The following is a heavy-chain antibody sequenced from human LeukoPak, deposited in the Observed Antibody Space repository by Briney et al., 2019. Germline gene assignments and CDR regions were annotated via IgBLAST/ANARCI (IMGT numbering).Heavy chain of an antibody. V-gene: IGHV4-4*07. CDR2: IYTSGST. Sequence: SETLSLTCTVSGGSISSYYWSWIRQPAGKGLEWIGRIYTSGSTNYNPSLKSRVTMSVDTSKNQLSLKLSSVTAADTAVYYCARWYYDFWSGYYRLGYYYMDVWGKGTTVTVSS. CDR3: ARWYYDFWSGYYRLGYYYMDV. D-gene: IGHD3-3*01. J-gene: IGHJ6*03. CDR1: GGSISSYY.